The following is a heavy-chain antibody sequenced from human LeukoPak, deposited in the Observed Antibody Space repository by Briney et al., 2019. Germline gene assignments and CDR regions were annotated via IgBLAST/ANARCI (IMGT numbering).Heavy chain of an antibody. J-gene: IGHJ6*02. D-gene: IGHD3-9*01. CDR3: AKDRPLTGYSTTTYYYGMDV. CDR1: GFTFSSNW. V-gene: IGHV3-7*01. CDR2: IKQDGSEK. Sequence: GGSLRLSCAASGFTFSSNWMTWVRQAPGKGLEWVANIKQDGSEKYYVDSVKGRFTISRDNAKNSLYLQMNSLRAEDTAVYYCAKDRPLTGYSTTTYYYGMDVWGQGTTVTVSS.